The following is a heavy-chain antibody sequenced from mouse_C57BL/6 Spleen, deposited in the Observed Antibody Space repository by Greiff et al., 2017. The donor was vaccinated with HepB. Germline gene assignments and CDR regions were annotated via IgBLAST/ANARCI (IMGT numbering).Heavy chain of an antibody. J-gene: IGHJ2*01. CDR3: ARNWDEDYFDY. CDR1: GFTFSDYG. D-gene: IGHD4-1*01. Sequence: EVKVEESGGGLVKPGGSLKLSCAASGFTFSDYGMHWVRQAPEKGLEWVAYISSGSSTIYYADTVKGRFTISRDNAKNTLFLQMTSLRSEDTAMYYCARNWDEDYFDYWGQGTTLTVSS. V-gene: IGHV5-17*01. CDR2: ISSGSSTI.